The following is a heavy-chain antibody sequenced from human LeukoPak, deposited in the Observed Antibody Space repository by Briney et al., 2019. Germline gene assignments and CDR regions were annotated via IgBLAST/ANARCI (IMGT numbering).Heavy chain of an antibody. CDR3: ARDRSEGHDSSGPLDAFDV. CDR2: ISSSYTYI. CDR1: GFTFSNYC. J-gene: IGHJ3*01. V-gene: IGHV3-21*06. Sequence: PGGSLRLSCSASGFTFSNYCMNWVRQAPGKGLEWVSSISSSYTYIYYADSMKGRFTISRDNARNSLYLQMSSLRADDTAVYYCARDRSEGHDSSGPLDAFDVWGQGTLVTVSS. D-gene: IGHD3-22*01.